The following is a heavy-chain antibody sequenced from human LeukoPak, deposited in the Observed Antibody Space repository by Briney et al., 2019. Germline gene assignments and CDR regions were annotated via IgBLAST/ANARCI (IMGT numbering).Heavy chain of an antibody. D-gene: IGHD3-10*01. Sequence: SETLSLTCAVYGGSFSGYYWSWIRQPPGKGLEWIGEINHSGSTNYNPSLKSRVTISVDTSNNQFSLRLRFVTAADTAVYYCARDSGTTGEVKFDPWGQGTLVTVSS. V-gene: IGHV4-34*01. CDR3: ARDSGTTGEVKFDP. J-gene: IGHJ5*02. CDR1: GGSFSGYY. CDR2: INHSGST.